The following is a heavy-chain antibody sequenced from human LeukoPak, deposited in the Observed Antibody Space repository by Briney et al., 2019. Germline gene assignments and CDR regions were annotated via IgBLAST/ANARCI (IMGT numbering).Heavy chain of an antibody. J-gene: IGHJ5*02. CDR1: GSPLRAKP. CDR2: ISGSGGST. D-gene: IGHD6-13*01. V-gene: IGHV3-23*01. Sequence: PGGPLSSPVAALGSPLRAKPLTWSAQLPGKGLGGVPAISGSGGSTYYADSVKGRFTISRDNSKNTLYLQMNSLRAEDTAVYYCAKDGYSSSWYFDPWGQGTLVTVSS. CDR3: AKDGYSSSWYFDP.